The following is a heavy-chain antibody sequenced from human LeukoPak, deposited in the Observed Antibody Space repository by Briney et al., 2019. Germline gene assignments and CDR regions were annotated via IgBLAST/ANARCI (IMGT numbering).Heavy chain of an antibody. Sequence: PGGSLRLSCAASGFTFSSYWMSWVRQAPGKGLEWVANIKQDGGDKYYVDSVKGRFTISRDNANNSLYLQMNSLRAEDTAVYYCAGPGGVYCSGGSCYSASYFDYWGQGTLVTVSS. D-gene: IGHD2-15*01. V-gene: IGHV3-7*03. CDR2: IKQDGGDK. CDR3: AGPGGVYCSGGSCYSASYFDY. J-gene: IGHJ4*02. CDR1: GFTFSSYW.